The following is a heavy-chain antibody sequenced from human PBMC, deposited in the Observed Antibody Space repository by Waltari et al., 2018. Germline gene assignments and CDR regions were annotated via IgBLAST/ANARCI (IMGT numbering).Heavy chain of an antibody. V-gene: IGHV3-74*01. CDR1: GFTYGLYW. J-gene: IGHJ2*01. CDR2: SNSDGSST. D-gene: IGHD4-17*01. Sequence: EVQLVESGGGIVQPGGSLRLSCAASGFTYGLYWMHWVVQAPGKGLVWVSRSNSDGSSTSYADSVKGRFTISKDNAKNTVYLQMNSLRAEDTAIYYCARGARRTTVTTGWWYFDLWGRGTLVTVSS. CDR3: ARGARRTTVTTGWWYFDL.